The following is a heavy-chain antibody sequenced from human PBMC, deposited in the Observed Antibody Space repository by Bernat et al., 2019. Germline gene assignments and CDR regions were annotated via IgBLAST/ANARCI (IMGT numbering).Heavy chain of an antibody. CDR2: IYTSGST. CDR3: ARVIPLRFLAKFDP. CDR1: GGSISSGSYY. V-gene: IGHV4-61*02. J-gene: IGHJ5*02. D-gene: IGHD3-3*01. Sequence: QVQLQESGPGLVKPSQTLSLTCTVSGGSISSGSYYWSWIRQPAGKGLEWIGRIYTSGSTNYNPSLKSRVTISVDTSKNQFSLKLRSVTAADTAVYYCARVIPLRFLAKFDPWGQGTLVTVSS.